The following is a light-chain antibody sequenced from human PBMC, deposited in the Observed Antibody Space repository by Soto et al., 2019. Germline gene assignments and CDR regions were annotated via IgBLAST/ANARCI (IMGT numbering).Light chain of an antibody. CDR1: QDISSW. CDR3: QQGDSFPFT. J-gene: IGKJ4*01. V-gene: IGKV1-12*01. CDR2: AAS. Sequence: IQLTQSPSSLSASVGDRVTITCRASQDISSWVAWYQQKPGKAPKLLISAASSLQSGVPRRFSGSGSGTDFTLIISSLQPEDFATYFCQQGDSFPFTFGGGTKVDIK.